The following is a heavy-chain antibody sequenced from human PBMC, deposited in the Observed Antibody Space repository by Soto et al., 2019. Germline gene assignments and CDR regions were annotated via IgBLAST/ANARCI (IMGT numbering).Heavy chain of an antibody. CDR2: INHSGST. D-gene: IGHD6-13*01. CDR1: GGSFSGYY. Sequence: PSETLSLTCAGYGGSFSGYYWSWIRQPPGKGLEWIGEINHSGSTNYNPSLKSRVTISVDTSKNQFSLKLSSVTAADTAVYYCARDSSSWYNWFDPWGQGTLVTVSS. J-gene: IGHJ5*02. V-gene: IGHV4-34*01. CDR3: ARDSSSWYNWFDP.